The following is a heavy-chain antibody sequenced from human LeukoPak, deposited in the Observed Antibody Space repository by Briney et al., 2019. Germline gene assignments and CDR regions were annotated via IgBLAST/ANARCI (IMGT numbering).Heavy chain of an antibody. CDR3: ARGRYDSSGSYSLFDY. CDR1: GFTFSSYS. V-gene: IGHV3-21*01. CDR2: ITRSSIYI. Sequence: GGSLRLSCAASGFTFSSYSMNWVRQAPGKGLEWVSCITRSSIYIYYADSVKGRFTISRDNAKNSLYLQMNSPRAEDTAVYYCARGRYDSSGSYSLFDYWGQGTLVTVSS. D-gene: IGHD3-22*01. J-gene: IGHJ4*02.